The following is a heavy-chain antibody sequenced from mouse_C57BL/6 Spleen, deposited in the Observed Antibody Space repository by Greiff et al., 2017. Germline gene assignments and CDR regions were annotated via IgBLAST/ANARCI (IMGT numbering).Heavy chain of an antibody. CDR1: GFNITDYY. V-gene: IGHV14-2*01. Sequence: VQLQQSGAELVKPGASVKLSCTASGFNITDYYMHWVKQRTEQGLEWIGRIDPEDGETQYAPKFQGKATITADTSSNTAYLQLSSLASEDTAVYYCARLRGSAMDYWGQGTSVTVSS. CDR3: ARLRGSAMDY. CDR2: IDPEDGET. J-gene: IGHJ4*01. D-gene: IGHD1-1*01.